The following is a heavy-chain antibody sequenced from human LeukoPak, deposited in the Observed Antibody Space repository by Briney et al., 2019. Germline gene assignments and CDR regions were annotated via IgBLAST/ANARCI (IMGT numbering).Heavy chain of an antibody. CDR3: TSSGSRWDYFDY. J-gene: IGHJ4*02. V-gene: IGHV3-15*05. CDR2: IKTKPEGGTT. D-gene: IGHD4-23*01. Sequence: GGSLRLSCAASGFTFSKAWMIWVRQAPGKGLEWVARIKTKPEGGTTDYAAPVKGRFTISRGDSKNTLYLQMNSLKTEDTAVYYCTSSGSRWDYFDYWGQGTLATVSP. CDR1: GFTFSKAW.